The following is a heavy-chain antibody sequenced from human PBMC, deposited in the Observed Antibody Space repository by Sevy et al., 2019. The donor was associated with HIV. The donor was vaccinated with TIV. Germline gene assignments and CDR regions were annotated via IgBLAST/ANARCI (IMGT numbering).Heavy chain of an antibody. CDR1: GYSISSGYY. V-gene: IGHV4-38-2*01. Sequence: SETLSLTCAVSGYSISSGYYWGWIRQPPGKGLEWIGRIYHGGSSYYNPSLKSRVTISVDTSKNQFSLKLSSVTAADTAVYYCASIPSAPYCGGDCYSDGFHYYYYMDVWGKGTTVTVSS. CDR3: ASIPSAPYCGGDCYSDGFHYYYYMDV. D-gene: IGHD2-21*02. J-gene: IGHJ6*03. CDR2: IYHGGSS.